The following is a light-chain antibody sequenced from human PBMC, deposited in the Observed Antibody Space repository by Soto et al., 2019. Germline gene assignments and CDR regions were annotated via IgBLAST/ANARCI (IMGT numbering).Light chain of an antibody. CDR3: SSYTSSSTL. CDR1: SSDVGGYNY. CDR2: DVS. Sequence: QSALTQPASVSGSPGQSITISCTGTSSDVGGYNYVSWYQQHPGKAPKIMIYDVSNRPSGVSNRFSGSKSGNTASLTISGLQAEGEADYYCSSYTSSSTLFGGGTKLTVL. V-gene: IGLV2-14*01. J-gene: IGLJ2*01.